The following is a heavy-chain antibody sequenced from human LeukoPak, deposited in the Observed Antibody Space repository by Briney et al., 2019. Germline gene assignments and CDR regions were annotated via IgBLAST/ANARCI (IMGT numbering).Heavy chain of an antibody. V-gene: IGHV4-34*01. CDR3: ASREGIAVAGTGYYGMDV. CDR1: GGSFSGYY. J-gene: IGHJ6*04. D-gene: IGHD6-19*01. Sequence: SETLSLTCAVYGGSFSGYYWSWIRQPPGNGLEWIGEINHSGSTNYKPSLNSRIIITVTSSKKDFSLKLSSVTAADTAVYYCASREGIAVAGTGYYGMDVCGKGTTVTVSS. CDR2: INHSGST.